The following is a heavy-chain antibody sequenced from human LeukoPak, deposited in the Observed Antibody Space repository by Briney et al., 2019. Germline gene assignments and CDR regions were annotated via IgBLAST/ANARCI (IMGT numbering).Heavy chain of an antibody. CDR2: ISSSSSYI. D-gene: IGHD5-18*01. J-gene: IGHJ6*03. CDR1: GFTFSSYS. V-gene: IGHV3-21*01. CDR3: AKGGGYSYENYYYYMDV. Sequence: GGSLRLSCAASGFTFSSYSMNWVRQAPGKGLEWVSSISSSSSYIYYADSVKGRFTISRDNAKNSLYLQMNSLRGEDTAVYYCAKGGGYSYENYYYYMDVWGKGTTVTFSS.